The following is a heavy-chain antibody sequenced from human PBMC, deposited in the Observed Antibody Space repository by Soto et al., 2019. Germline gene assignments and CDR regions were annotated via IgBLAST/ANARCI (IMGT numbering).Heavy chain of an antibody. Sequence: ASVKVSCKASEYTFTTYSLHWVRQAPGQGLEWMGWISAYNGNTNYAQKLQGRVTMTTDTSTSTAYMELRSLRSDDTAVYYCARVVAAAGTGYYGMDVWGQGTTVTVSS. D-gene: IGHD6-13*01. CDR3: ARVVAAAGTGYYGMDV. CDR2: ISAYNGNT. V-gene: IGHV1-18*04. CDR1: EYTFTTYS. J-gene: IGHJ6*02.